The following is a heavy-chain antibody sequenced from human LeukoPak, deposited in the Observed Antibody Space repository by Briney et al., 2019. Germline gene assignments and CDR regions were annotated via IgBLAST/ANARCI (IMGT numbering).Heavy chain of an antibody. CDR1: GFTFSSYW. CDR3: ARGPHVEMATPAPFVY. D-gene: IGHD5-24*01. CDR2: INSYGSST. V-gene: IGHV3-74*01. Sequence: GGSLRLSCPASGFTFSSYWMHWLRQAPGKGVVWVSRINSYGSSTSYADSVKGRFTISRHNAKNTLYLQMNSLRAEDTAVYYCARGPHVEMATPAPFVYWGQGTLVTVSS. J-gene: IGHJ4*02.